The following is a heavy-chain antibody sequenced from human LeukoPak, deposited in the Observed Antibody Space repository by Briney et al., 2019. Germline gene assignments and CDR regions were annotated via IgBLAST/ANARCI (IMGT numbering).Heavy chain of an antibody. J-gene: IGHJ4*02. D-gene: IGHD3-22*01. Sequence: SETLSLTCAVYGGTFSGYYWSWIRQPPGKGLEWIGEINHSGSTNYNPSLKSRVTISVDTSKNQFSLKPSSVTAADTAVYYCARGRKYYYDSSGYYYFDYWGQGTLVTVSS. CDR1: GGTFSGYY. V-gene: IGHV4-34*01. CDR3: ARGRKYYYDSSGYYYFDY. CDR2: INHSGST.